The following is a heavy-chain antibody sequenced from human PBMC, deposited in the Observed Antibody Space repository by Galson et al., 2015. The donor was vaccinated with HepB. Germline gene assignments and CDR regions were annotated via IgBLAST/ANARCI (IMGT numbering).Heavy chain of an antibody. Sequence: CAISGDSVSANNAAWIWIRQSPSRGLEWLGRTYYRFKWYNDYAESVKSRITINPDTTKNQFSLQLKSVTPEDTAVYYCARVQGPTDSFDYWSQGTLVTVSS. CDR1: GDSVSANNAA. CDR3: ARVQGPTDSFDY. V-gene: IGHV6-1*01. CDR2: TYYRFKWYN. J-gene: IGHJ4*02.